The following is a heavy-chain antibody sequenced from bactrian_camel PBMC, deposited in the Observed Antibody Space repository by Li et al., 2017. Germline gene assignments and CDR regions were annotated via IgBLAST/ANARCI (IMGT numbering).Heavy chain of an antibody. CDR1: GDTSSDYS. Sequence: VQLVESGGGSVQAGGSLRLSCVASGDTSSDYSMAWFRQVPGKQREGVAGIHSDGSTIFADSVKGRFAISKDIIKDTLYLQMNSLKPEDTAMYYCAAEERRFCGGIEHMYHSRSAFSYWGQGTQVTVS. J-gene: IGHJ6*01. CDR2: IHSDGST. D-gene: IGHD2*01. CDR3: AAEERRFCGGIEHMYHSRSAFSY. V-gene: IGHV3S53*01.